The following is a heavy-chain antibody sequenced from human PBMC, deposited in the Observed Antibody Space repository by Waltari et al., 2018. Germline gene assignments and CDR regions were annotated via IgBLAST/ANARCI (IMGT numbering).Heavy chain of an antibody. CDR3: ARGTGGSSTYYFAGMDV. J-gene: IGHJ6*02. Sequence: VQLQQWGAGLLKPSATLSLTCPVFGGSFSAYHWSWIRQSPGKGLECIGEINHSGSAIDNPALKSRVTISLDTSKRQVSLRLSSGTAADTAVYFCARGTGGSSTYYFAGMDVWGQGTTVTVSS. V-gene: IGHV4-34*01. CDR1: GGSFSAYH. CDR2: INHSGSA. D-gene: IGHD3-22*01.